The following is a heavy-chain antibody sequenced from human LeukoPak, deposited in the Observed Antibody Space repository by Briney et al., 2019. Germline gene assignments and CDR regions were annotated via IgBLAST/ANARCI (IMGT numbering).Heavy chain of an antibody. D-gene: IGHD2-2*01. CDR3: AKGITTAARAAVFDC. CDR1: GFSFSSYA. Sequence: GGTLRLSCAASGFSFSSYAMSWVRQAPGKGLEWVSVVSGRGDSAYNAESVKGRFTISRDNSQNTLYLQMNSLRAEDTAVYYCAKGITTAARAAVFDCWGQGILVTVSS. J-gene: IGHJ4*02. CDR2: VSGRGDSA. V-gene: IGHV3-23*01.